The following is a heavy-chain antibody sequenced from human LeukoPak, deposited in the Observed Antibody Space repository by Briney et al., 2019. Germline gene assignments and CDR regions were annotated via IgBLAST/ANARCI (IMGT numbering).Heavy chain of an antibody. CDR2: INSDGSST. Sequence: GRSLRLSCAASGFTFSSYWMHWVRQAPGKGLVWVSRINSDGSSTSYADSVKGRFTISRDNAKNTLYLQMNSLRAEDTAVYYCAREGGLVYYYYYYGMDVWGQGTTVTVSS. D-gene: IGHD6-6*01. J-gene: IGHJ6*02. CDR3: AREGGLVYYYYYYGMDV. CDR1: GFTFSSYW. V-gene: IGHV3-74*01.